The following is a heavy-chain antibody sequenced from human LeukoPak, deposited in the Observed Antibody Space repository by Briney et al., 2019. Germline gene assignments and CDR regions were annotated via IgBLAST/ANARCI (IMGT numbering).Heavy chain of an antibody. CDR2: ISWNSGSI. Sequence: GGSLRLSCAASGFTFDDYAMHWVRQPPGKGLEWVSGISWNSGSIDYADSVKGRFTISRDNAKNSLYLQMNSLRVEDTAFYYCAKDNRRHYTSGPNPDSLHWGQGALVTVSS. V-gene: IGHV3-9*01. CDR1: GFTFDDYA. J-gene: IGHJ4*02. D-gene: IGHD6-19*01. CDR3: AKDNRRHYTSGPNPDSLH.